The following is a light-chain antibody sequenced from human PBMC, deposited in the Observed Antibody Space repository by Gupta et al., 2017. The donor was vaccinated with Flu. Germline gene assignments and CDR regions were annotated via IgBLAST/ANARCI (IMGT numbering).Light chain of an antibody. J-gene: IGKJ1*01. CDR3: QQYGDSPAT. V-gene: IGKV3-20*01. CDR1: QSLSSNY. CDR2: GAS. Sequence: EIVLTQSPGTLSLSPGERATLSCRASQSLSSNYLAWYQQKPGQAPTLLIYGASSRATDIPDRFSGIGSGTDFTLTISRLDPEDFAVYYCQQYGDSPATFGQGTKVEIK.